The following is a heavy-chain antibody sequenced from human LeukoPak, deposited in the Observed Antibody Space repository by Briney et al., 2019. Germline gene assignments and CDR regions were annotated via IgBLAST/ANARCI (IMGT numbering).Heavy chain of an antibody. CDR3: ARRHYGSGNIDS. Sequence: SETLSLTCSVSSDSITSSSYLWVWVRQPPGKGLEWIGDIYSNGHISYNPSLKSRPAISVDTSKNQFSLNLNSVTAADTALYYCARRHYGSGNIDSWGQGTLVTVSS. D-gene: IGHD3-10*01. CDR2: IYSNGHI. CDR1: SDSITSSSYL. V-gene: IGHV4-39*01. J-gene: IGHJ4*02.